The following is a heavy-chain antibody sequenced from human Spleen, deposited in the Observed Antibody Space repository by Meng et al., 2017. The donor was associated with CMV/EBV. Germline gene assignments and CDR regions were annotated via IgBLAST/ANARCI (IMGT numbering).Heavy chain of an antibody. D-gene: IGHD5-24*01. CDR3: ARACRDGYLHYFDY. J-gene: IGHJ4*02. Sequence: GGSLRLSCAASGFSFSSYSMNWVRQAPGKGLEWVSSISSSSSYIYYADSVKGRFTISRDNAKNSLYLQMNSLRAEDTAVYYCARACRDGYLHYFDYWGQGTLVTVSS. V-gene: IGHV3-21*01. CDR2: ISSSSSYI. CDR1: GFSFSSYS.